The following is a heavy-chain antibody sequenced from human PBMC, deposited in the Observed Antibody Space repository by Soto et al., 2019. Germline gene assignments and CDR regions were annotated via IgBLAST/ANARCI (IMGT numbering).Heavy chain of an antibody. CDR1: GGSFSGYY. CDR3: ARFNDGSGSYYFDY. Sequence: PSETLSLTCAVYGGSFSGYYWSWIRQPPGKGLEWIGEINHSGSTNYNPSLKGRVTISVDTSKNQFSLKLSSVTAADTAVYYCARFNDGSGSYYFDYWGQGTLVTVSS. D-gene: IGHD3-10*01. J-gene: IGHJ4*02. CDR2: INHSGST. V-gene: IGHV4-34*01.